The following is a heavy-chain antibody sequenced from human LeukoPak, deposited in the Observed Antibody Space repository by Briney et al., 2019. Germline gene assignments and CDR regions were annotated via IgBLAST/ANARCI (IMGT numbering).Heavy chain of an antibody. CDR3: ARSGFRPQYYYYYYMDV. D-gene: IGHD3-22*01. Sequence: SENLSLTCAVYGGSFSGYYWSWIRQPPGKGLEWIGEINHSGSTNYNPSLKSRVTISVDTSKNQFSLKLSSVTAADTAVYYCARSGFRPQYYYYYYMDVWGKGTTVTVSS. CDR1: GGSFSGYY. V-gene: IGHV4-34*01. J-gene: IGHJ6*03. CDR2: INHSGST.